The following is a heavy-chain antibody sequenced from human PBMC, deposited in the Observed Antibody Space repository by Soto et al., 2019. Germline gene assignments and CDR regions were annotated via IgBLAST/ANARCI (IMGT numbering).Heavy chain of an antibody. V-gene: IGHV3-23*01. CDR1: GFTFSSYA. CDR2: ISGSGGST. D-gene: IGHD3-9*01. CDR3: AKYRYDILTGYHHYYYYGMDV. Sequence: GGSLRLSCAASGFTFSSYAMSWVRQAPGKGLEWVSAISGSGGSTYYADSVKGRFTISRDNSKNTLYLQMNSLRAEDTAVYYCAKYRYDILTGYHHYYYYGMDVWGQGTTVTVSS. J-gene: IGHJ6*02.